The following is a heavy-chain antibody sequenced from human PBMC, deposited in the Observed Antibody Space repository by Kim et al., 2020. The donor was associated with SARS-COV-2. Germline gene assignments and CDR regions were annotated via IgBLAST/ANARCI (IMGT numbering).Heavy chain of an antibody. D-gene: IGHD3-10*01. CDR3: ARDFGMVRGISVVPGYGMDV. CDR1: GGSVSSGSYY. CDR2: IYYSGST. J-gene: IGHJ6*02. V-gene: IGHV4-61*01. Sequence: SETLSLTCTVSGGSVSSGSYYWSWIRQPPGKGLEWIGYIYYSGSTNYNPSLKSRVTISVDTSKNQFSLKLSSVTAADTAVYYCARDFGMVRGISVVPGYGMDVWGQGTTVTVSS.